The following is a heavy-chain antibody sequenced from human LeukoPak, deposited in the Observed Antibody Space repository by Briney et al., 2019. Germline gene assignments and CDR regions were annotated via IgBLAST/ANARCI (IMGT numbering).Heavy chain of an antibody. V-gene: IGHV3-7*01. CDR2: IKQDGSDK. CDR1: GSTFSSYW. J-gene: IGHJ4*02. Sequence: GGSLRLSCAASGSTFSSYWMNWVRQAPGKGLEWVANIKQDGSDKYYVGSVKGRFTVSRDNAKNSLYLQMNSLSAEDTAVYYCARGGGRNLDYWGQGTLVTVSS. CDR3: ARGGGRNLDY. D-gene: IGHD1-14*01.